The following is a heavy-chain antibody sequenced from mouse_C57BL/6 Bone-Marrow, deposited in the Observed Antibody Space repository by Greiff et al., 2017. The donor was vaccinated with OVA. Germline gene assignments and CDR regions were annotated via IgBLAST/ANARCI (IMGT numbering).Heavy chain of an antibody. CDR3: AKITTVVATPYWYFDV. CDR1: GFSLTSYG. V-gene: IGHV2-4*01. CDR2: IWSGGST. D-gene: IGHD1-1*01. Sequence: VQLQESGPGLVQPSQSLSITCTVSGFSLTSYGVHWVRQPPGKGLEWLGVIWSGGSTDYNAAFISRLSISKDNSKSQVFFKMNSLQADDTAIYYCAKITTVVATPYWYFDVWGTGTTVTVSS. J-gene: IGHJ1*03.